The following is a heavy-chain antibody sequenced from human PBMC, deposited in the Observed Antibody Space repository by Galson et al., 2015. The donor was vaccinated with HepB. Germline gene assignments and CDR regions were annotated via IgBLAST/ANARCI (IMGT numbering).Heavy chain of an antibody. J-gene: IGHJ4*02. CDR3: ARTYSNVADRFDY. V-gene: IGHV1-2*02. CDR1: GYSFTGHH. Sequence: SVKVSCKASGYSFTGHHMHWVRQAPGQGLEWMGWINPNNGGTNYAQKFQGRVTMTRDTSISTAYMELSRLRSDDTAVYYCARTYSNVADRFDYWGQGTLVTVSP. D-gene: IGHD6-13*01. CDR2: INPNNGGT.